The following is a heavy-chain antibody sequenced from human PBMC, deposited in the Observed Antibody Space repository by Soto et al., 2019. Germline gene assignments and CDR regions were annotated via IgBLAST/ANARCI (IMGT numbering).Heavy chain of an antibody. CDR1: GYTFTDYF. J-gene: IGHJ4*02. CDR2: INPKSGGT. CDR3: AGNWNDGDDYFDN. V-gene: IGHV1-2*02. Sequence: VQLVQSGAEVKKPGASVKVSCKASGYTFTDYFIQWVRQAPGQGVEWMGWINPKSGGTSYAQKFQGRVTMTRDTSINTVYMELRRLRSDDTAVYYCAGNWNDGDDYFDNWGQGTLVTVSS. D-gene: IGHD1-1*01.